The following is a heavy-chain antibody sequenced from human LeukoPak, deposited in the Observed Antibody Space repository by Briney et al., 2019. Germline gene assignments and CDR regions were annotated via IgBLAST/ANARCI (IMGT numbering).Heavy chain of an antibody. D-gene: IGHD5-24*01. V-gene: IGHV4-59*08. CDR3: ARIEMATTQDYYYYMDV. J-gene: IGHJ6*03. Sequence: PSETLSLTCTVPGDSITSYYWSWIRQPPGKGPEWIGYIYYIGSTNYNPSLNSRVTISIDTSKNQFSLKLRSVTAADTAVYYCARIEMATTQDYYYYMDVWGKGTTVTVSS. CDR1: GDSITSYY. CDR2: IYYIGST.